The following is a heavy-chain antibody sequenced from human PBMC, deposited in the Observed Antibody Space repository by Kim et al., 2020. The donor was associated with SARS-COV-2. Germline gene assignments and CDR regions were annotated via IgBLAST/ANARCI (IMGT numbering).Heavy chain of an antibody. J-gene: IGHJ4*02. CDR2: INPNSGGT. D-gene: IGHD3-22*01. Sequence: ASVKVSCKASGYTFTGYYMHWVRQAPGQGLEWMGRINPNSGGTNYAQKFQGRVTMTRDTSISTAYMELSRLRSDDTAVYYCVSSDDSSGYYSAYFDYWGQGTLVTVSS. CDR3: VSSDDSSGYYSAYFDY. CDR1: GYTFTGYY. V-gene: IGHV1-2*06.